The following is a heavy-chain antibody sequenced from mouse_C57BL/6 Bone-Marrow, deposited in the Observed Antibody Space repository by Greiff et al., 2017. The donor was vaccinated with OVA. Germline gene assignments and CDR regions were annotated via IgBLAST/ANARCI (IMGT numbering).Heavy chain of an antibody. J-gene: IGHJ1*03. CDR2: IYPNSGGT. CDR1: GYTFTSYW. D-gene: IGHD4-1*01. V-gene: IGHV1-72*01. CDR3: TRGDWDRYVDV. Sequence: QVHVKQSGAELVKPGASVKLSCKASGYTFTSYWMHWVKQRPGRGLEWIGRIYPNSGGTKYNEKFKSKATLTVDKPSSTAYMQLSSLTAEDAAVYYGTRGDWDRYVDVWGTGTTVTVSS.